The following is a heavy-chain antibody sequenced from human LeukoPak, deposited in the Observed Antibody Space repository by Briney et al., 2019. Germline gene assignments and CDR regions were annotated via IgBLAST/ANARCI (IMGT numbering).Heavy chain of an antibody. CDR3: AREGRVSGYDFDC. D-gene: IGHD5-12*01. CDR1: GFTFSRYW. CDR2: INSNGSSI. J-gene: IGHJ4*02. Sequence: GGSPRLSCAASGFTFSRYWMHWVRQPPGKGLVWVSRINSNGSSITYADSVKGPFTISRDNAKNTLYLQMNSLRVEDTAAYYCAREGRVSGYDFDCWGQGTLDTVSS. V-gene: IGHV3-74*03.